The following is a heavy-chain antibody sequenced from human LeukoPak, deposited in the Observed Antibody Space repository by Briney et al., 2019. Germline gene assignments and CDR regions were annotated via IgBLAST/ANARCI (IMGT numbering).Heavy chain of an antibody. J-gene: IGHJ4*02. D-gene: IGHD3-22*01. Sequence: SETLSLTCTVSGGSISSYYWSWIRQPPGKGLEWIGYIHYSEYSGRISTDYNPSLMSRVTISVDSAKNQFSLKLSSVTAADMAVYYCAGQSYYDALRYFDYWGQGTLVTVSS. CDR3: AGQSYYDALRYFDY. CDR1: GGSISSYY. CDR2: IHYSEYSGRIST. V-gene: IGHV4-59*08.